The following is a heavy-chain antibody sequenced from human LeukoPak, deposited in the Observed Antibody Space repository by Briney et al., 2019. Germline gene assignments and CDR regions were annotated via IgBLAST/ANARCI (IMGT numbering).Heavy chain of an antibody. D-gene: IGHD4-17*01. CDR2: IYTSGST. CDR3: ARHIYGDYFDY. J-gene: IGHJ4*02. CDR1: GGSISSGSYY. V-gene: IGHV4-61*02. Sequence: SETLSLTCTVSGGSISSGSYYWSWIRQPAGKGLEWIGRIYTSGSTNYNPSLKSRVTISVDTSENQFSLKLSSVTAADTAVYYCARHIYGDYFDYWGQGTLVTVSS.